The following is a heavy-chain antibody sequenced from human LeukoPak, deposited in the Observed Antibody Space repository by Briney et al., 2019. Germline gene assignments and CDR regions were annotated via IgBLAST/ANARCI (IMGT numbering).Heavy chain of an antibody. CDR2: INPSAGIT. CDR3: ARAGGYSYGYRGTEYFQH. CDR1: GYTFTSYH. V-gene: IGHV1-46*01. Sequence: ASVKVSCKASGYTFTSYHMHWVRQAPGQGLDWMGIINPSAGITTYAQKFQGRVAMTKDTSTSTVYMELSSLRSEDTAVYYCARAGGYSYGYRGTEYFQHWGQGTLVTVSS. J-gene: IGHJ1*01. D-gene: IGHD5-18*01.